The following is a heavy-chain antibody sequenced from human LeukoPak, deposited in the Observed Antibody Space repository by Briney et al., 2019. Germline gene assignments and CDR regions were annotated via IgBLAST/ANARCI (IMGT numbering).Heavy chain of an antibody. V-gene: IGHV4-59*01. CDR3: ARDAPPYRGRDCYSPNNDAFDI. D-gene: IGHD2-21*02. CDR1: GGSISSYY. Sequence: SETLSLTCTVSGGSISSYYWSWIRQPPGKRLEWIGYIYYRGSTNYNPSLKSRVTISVDTSKNQFSLKLSSVTAADTAVYYCARDAPPYRGRDCYSPNNDAFDIWGQGTMVTVSS. CDR2: IYYRGST. J-gene: IGHJ3*02.